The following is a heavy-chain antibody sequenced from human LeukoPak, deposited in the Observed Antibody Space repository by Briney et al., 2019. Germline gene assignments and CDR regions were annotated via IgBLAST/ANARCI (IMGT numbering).Heavy chain of an antibody. CDR2: IYYSGST. CDR1: GGSISSSSYY. Sequence: SETLSLTCTVSGGSISSSSYYWGWIRQPPGKGLEWIGSIYYSGSTYYNPSLKSRVTISVDTSKNQFSLKLSSVTAADTAVYYCAGLELGSGWYEGDYWGQGTLVTVSS. J-gene: IGHJ4*02. D-gene: IGHD6-19*01. CDR3: AGLELGSGWYEGDY. V-gene: IGHV4-39*07.